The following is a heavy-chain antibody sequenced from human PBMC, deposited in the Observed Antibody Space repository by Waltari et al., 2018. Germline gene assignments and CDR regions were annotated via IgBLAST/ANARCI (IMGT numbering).Heavy chain of an antibody. D-gene: IGHD4-17*01. CDR2: IQQDGMEK. Sequence: VQLVQCVGRLVHHGGCLCRPCAGSGFTFPSSRLSDVRKATGKGLEWVANIQQDGMEKYYVDSVKGRFTISRDNAKNSLYLQMNSLRAEDTAVYYCARGGGYGDYGYAFDIWGQGTMVTVSS. CDR3: ARGGGYGDYGYAFDI. V-gene: IGHV3-7*01. J-gene: IGHJ3*02. CDR1: GFTFPSSR.